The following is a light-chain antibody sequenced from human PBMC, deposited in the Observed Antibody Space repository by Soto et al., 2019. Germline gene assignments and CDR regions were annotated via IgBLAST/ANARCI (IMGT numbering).Light chain of an antibody. CDR3: QQYNNWPRT. Sequence: EIVMTQSPATLSVSPGERATLSCRASQSVSRNLAWYQQKPGQAPRLLIYGASTRATGFPARFSGSGSGTEFTLTISGLQSEDFAVYYCQQYNNWPRTFGQGTKV. J-gene: IGKJ1*01. CDR1: QSVSRN. CDR2: GAS. V-gene: IGKV3-15*01.